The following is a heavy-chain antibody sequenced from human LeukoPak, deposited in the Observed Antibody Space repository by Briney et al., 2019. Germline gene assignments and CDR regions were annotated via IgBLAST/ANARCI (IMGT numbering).Heavy chain of an antibody. CDR2: INSDGSST. V-gene: IGHV3-74*01. D-gene: IGHD5-12*01. Sequence: GGSLRLSCAASGFTFSSYEMNWVRQAPGKGLVWVSRINSDGSSTSYADSVEGRFTISRDNAKNTLYLQMSSPRAEDTAVYYCARGRSAYAWDYWGQGTLVTVSS. CDR1: GFTFSSYE. CDR3: ARGRSAYAWDY. J-gene: IGHJ4*02.